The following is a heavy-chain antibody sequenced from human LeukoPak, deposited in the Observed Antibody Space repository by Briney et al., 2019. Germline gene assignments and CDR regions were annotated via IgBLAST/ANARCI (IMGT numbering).Heavy chain of an antibody. CDR1: GFTFSTYS. J-gene: IGHJ5*02. Sequence: GGSLRLSCAASGFTFSTYSMSWVRQAPEKGLEWVSTIHASGGVTYYADSVRGRFTISRGNAKSTLYLQMNNLRVEDTAVYYCAKDRGDYGDRSRFDPWGQGIPVTVSS. D-gene: IGHD4-17*01. CDR2: IHASGGVT. V-gene: IGHV3-23*01. CDR3: AKDRGDYGDRSRFDP.